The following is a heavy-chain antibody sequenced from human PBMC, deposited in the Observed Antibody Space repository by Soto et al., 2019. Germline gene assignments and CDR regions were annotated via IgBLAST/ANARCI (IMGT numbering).Heavy chain of an antibody. D-gene: IGHD5-18*01. V-gene: IGHV4-4*02. CDR1: GGSISSSNW. Sequence: QVQLQESGPGLVKPSGTLSLTCAVSGGSISSSNWWSWVRQPPGKGLEWIGEIYHSGSTNYNPSLKSRVTISVDKSKNKFSLKLSSVTAADTAVYYCARSGYAFRIGHEGRAKPRGAFDYWGQGTLVTVSS. J-gene: IGHJ4*02. CDR3: ARSGYAFRIGHEGRAKPRGAFDY. CDR2: IYHSGST.